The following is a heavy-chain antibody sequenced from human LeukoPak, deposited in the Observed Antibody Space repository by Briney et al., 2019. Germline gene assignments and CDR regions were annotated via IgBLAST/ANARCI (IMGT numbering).Heavy chain of an antibody. CDR2: IIANGRRT. V-gene: IGHV3-23*01. CDR1: GFTFSSYA. CDR3: AKSLGGYYFDY. D-gene: IGHD6-25*01. J-gene: IGHJ4*02. Sequence: GGSLRLSCAASGFTFSSYAMSWVRQAPGKGLEWVSAIIANGRRTYYADSVKGRFTISRDKSKNTLYLQMNSLRAEDTAIYYCAKSLGGYYFDYWGQGTLVTVSS.